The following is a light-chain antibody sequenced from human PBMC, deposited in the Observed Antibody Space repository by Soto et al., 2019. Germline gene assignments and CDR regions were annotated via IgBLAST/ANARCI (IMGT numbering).Light chain of an antibody. Sequence: EIVLTQSPGTLSLSPGERATLSCRSSQSISSYLAWYQQKPGQAPRLLIYGASYRATGIPDRLSGSGSGTDFTLTISRLEPDDFAVYYCQQYGSSPPWTFGQGTKVDIK. CDR1: QSISSY. J-gene: IGKJ1*01. CDR2: GAS. CDR3: QQYGSSPPWT. V-gene: IGKV3-20*01.